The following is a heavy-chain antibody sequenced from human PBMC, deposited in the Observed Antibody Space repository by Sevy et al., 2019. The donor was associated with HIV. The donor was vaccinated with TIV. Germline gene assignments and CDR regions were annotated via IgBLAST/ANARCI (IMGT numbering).Heavy chain of an antibody. V-gene: IGHV3-21*01. J-gene: IGHJ4*02. CDR2: ISSSGSYI. Sequence: GGSLRLSCAVSGFNFSNYSMDWVRQAPGKGLEWVSSISSSGSYIYYSDSLKGRITISRDNAKNSVYLQMNSLRAEGTAVYYCASQFDYWGQGTLVTVSS. CDR1: GFNFSNYS. CDR3: ASQFDY.